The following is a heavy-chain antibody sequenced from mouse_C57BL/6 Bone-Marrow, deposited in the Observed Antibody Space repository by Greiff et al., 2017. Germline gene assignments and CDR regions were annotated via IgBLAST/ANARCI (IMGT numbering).Heavy chain of an antibody. J-gene: IGHJ4*01. Sequence: VQLVESGPELVKPGASVKLSCKASGYTFTSYDINWVKQRPGQGLEWIGWIYPRDGRTKYNEKLKGKATLTSDTSSSTAYMELHSLTSEDSAVYFCARGVVVYYYAMDYWGQGTSVTVSS. CDR3: ARGVVVYYYAMDY. CDR2: IYPRDGRT. V-gene: IGHV1-85*01. CDR1: GYTFTSYD. D-gene: IGHD1-1*01.